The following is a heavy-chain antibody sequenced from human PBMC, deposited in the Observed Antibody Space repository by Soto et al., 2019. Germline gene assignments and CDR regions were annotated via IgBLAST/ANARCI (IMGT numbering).Heavy chain of an antibody. J-gene: IGHJ4*02. Sequence: QVQLQESGPGLVKPSQTLSLTCTVSGGSISSGGYYWSWIRQHPGKGLEWIGYIYYSGSTYYNPSLKSRVTISVDTSKNQFSLKLSSVTAADTAVYYCARTRYDSSGYYYFDYWGQGTLVTVSS. V-gene: IGHV4-31*03. CDR2: IYYSGST. CDR3: ARTRYDSSGYYYFDY. CDR1: GGSISSGGYY. D-gene: IGHD3-22*01.